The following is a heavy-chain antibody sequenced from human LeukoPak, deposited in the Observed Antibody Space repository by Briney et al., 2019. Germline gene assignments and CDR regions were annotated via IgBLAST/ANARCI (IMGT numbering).Heavy chain of an antibody. CDR1: GDSIGSSGFF. J-gene: IGHJ1*01. Sequence: SETLSLTCTVSGDSIGSSGFFWGWIRQPPGKGLEWIGNIYYSGTAYYNPSLKSRVTISVDTSKNQFSLKLSSVTAADTAAYYCARNLLYSSSSEYFQHWGQGTLVTVSS. D-gene: IGHD6-6*01. CDR2: IYYSGTA. V-gene: IGHV4-39*01. CDR3: ARNLLYSSSSEYFQH.